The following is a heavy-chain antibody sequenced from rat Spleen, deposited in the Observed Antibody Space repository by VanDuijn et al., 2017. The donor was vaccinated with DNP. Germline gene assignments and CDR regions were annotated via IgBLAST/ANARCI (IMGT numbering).Heavy chain of an antibody. CDR1: GFTFGYYY. CDR3: AKVGSPGYFDY. J-gene: IGHJ2*01. D-gene: IGHD5-1*01. CDR2: ISYNGGTP. Sequence: EVQLVESGGGLVQPGRSLKLSCAASGFTFGYYYMAWVRQAPTKGLEWVATISYNGGTPYYRDSVKGRFTISRDNAQSTLYLQMDSLRSEDTSTYYCAKVGSPGYFDYWGQGVMVTVSS. V-gene: IGHV5-7*01.